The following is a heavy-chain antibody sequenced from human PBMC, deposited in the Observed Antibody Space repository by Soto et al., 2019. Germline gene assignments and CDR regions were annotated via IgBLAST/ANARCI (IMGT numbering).Heavy chain of an antibody. CDR2: ISYDGSNK. CDR3: AKDRRYSSGWYYYYYGMDV. V-gene: IGHV3-30*18. D-gene: IGHD6-19*01. Sequence: QVQLVESGGGVVQPGRSLRLSCAASGFTFSSYGMHWVRQAPGKGLEWVAVISYDGSNKYYADSVKGRFTISRDNSKNTLYLQMNSLRAEDTAVYYCAKDRRYSSGWYYYYYGMDVWGQGTTFTVSS. CDR1: GFTFSSYG. J-gene: IGHJ6*02.